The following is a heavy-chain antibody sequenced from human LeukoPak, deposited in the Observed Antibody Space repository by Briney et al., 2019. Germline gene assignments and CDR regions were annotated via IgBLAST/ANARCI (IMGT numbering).Heavy chain of an antibody. J-gene: IGHJ5*02. CDR2: IYRAGNT. V-gene: IGHV3-53*01. CDR3: ATFSYAGNAGGSVGP. CDR1: GFTVSSNY. Sequence: PGGSLRLSCAASGFTVSSNYMTWVRQAPGKGLEWVSVIYRAGNTYYADSVKGRFTISRGNSKNTVYLQMNSLRAEDTAVYYCATFSYAGNAGGSVGPWGQGTLVTVSS. D-gene: IGHD4-23*01.